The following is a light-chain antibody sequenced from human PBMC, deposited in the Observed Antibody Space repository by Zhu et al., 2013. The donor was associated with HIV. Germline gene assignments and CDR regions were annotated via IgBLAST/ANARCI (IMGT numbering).Light chain of an antibody. J-gene: IGKJ5*01. V-gene: IGKV1-33*01. Sequence: IQLTQSPSFLSASVGDRVTITCRASQGISSYLAWYQQKPGKAPKLLIYDASNLETGVPSRFSGSGSGTDFTFAISSLQPEDIATYYCQQYDNLPITFGQGTRLEIK. CDR2: DAS. CDR3: QQYDNLPIT. CDR1: QGISSY.